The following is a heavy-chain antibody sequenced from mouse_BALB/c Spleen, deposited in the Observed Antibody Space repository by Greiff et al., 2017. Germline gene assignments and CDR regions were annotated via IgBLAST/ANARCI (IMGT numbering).Heavy chain of an antibody. CDR2: ISSGGST. CDR3: ARGGDGSSRFDY. J-gene: IGHJ2*01. CDR1: GFTFSSYA. V-gene: IGHV5-6-5*01. D-gene: IGHD1-1*01. Sequence: EVQLVESGGGLVKPGGSLKLSCAASGFTFSSYAMSWVRQTPEKRLEWVASISSGGSTYYPDSVKGRFTISRDNARNILYLQMSSLRSEDTAMYYCARGGDGSSRFDYWGQGTTLTVSS.